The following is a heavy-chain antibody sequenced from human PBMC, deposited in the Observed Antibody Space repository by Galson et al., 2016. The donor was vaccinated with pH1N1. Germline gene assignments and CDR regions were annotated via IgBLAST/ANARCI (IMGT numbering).Heavy chain of an antibody. CDR3: VKDRAFYYDSSGYDDAFDI. J-gene: IGHJ3*02. Sequence: SLRLSCAASGFTFEDFALHWVRQGPGKGLEWVSGISWNRGAIDYAESVKGRFTISRDNAKNSLYLQMDSLRAEDTALYYCVKDRAFYYDSSGYDDAFDIWGQGTMVTVAS. D-gene: IGHD3-22*01. CDR2: ISWNRGAI. CDR1: GFTFEDFA. V-gene: IGHV3-9*01.